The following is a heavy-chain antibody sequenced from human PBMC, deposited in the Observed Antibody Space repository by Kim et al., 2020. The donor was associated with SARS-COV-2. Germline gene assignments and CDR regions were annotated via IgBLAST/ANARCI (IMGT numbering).Heavy chain of an antibody. CDR3: ARHDAMMATLGY. Sequence: DSPSIKRRVTISVDTAKSQFSLKVSSVSAADTAVYYCARHDAMMATLGYWGQGTLVTVSS. J-gene: IGHJ4*02. V-gene: IGHV4-39*01. D-gene: IGHD5-12*01.